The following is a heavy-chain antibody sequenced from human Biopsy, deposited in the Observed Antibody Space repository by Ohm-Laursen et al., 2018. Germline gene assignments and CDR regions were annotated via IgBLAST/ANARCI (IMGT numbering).Heavy chain of an antibody. Sequence: LRLSCAASGFTFSSYAMSWVRQAPGKGLEWIGHVYYTGNTNYNPSLKSRVTISADTSKNQFSLKLSSVTAADTAMYYCARGRGWGNTYFRSFDYWGQGTLVTVSS. D-gene: IGHD3-9*01. V-gene: IGHV4-59*01. CDR2: VYYTGNT. CDR3: ARGRGWGNTYFRSFDY. CDR1: GFTFSSYA. J-gene: IGHJ4*02.